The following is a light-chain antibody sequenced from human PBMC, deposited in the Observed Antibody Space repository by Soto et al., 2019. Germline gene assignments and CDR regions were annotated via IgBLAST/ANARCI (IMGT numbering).Light chain of an antibody. CDR2: EVS. V-gene: IGLV2-8*01. J-gene: IGLJ1*01. CDR1: SSDVGGYNY. CDR3: TSYAGSLIYV. Sequence: QSALTQPPSASGSPGQSVTISCTGTSSDVGGYNYVSWYQQHPGKAPKLMIYEVSKRPSGVPDRFSGSKSGNTASLTVSGLQAEDVADYYCTSYAGSLIYVFGTGTKLTVL.